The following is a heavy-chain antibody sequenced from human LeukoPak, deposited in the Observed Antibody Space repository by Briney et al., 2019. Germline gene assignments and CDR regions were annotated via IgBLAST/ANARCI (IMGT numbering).Heavy chain of an antibody. D-gene: IGHD3-9*01. V-gene: IGHV3-49*03. Sequence: GGSRPLARIPAAFSPDDYAMRWFRQAARREVAGVGFIRSIAYEGKTEYAPAVTGRLTISRDDSKSIAYLQMNSLKPEDTAVYYCTRDPIRYFDRLLDSDAFDIWGQGTMVTVSS. CDR1: AFSPDDYA. CDR3: TRDPIRYFDRLLDSDAFDI. J-gene: IGHJ3*02. CDR2: IRSIAYEGKT.